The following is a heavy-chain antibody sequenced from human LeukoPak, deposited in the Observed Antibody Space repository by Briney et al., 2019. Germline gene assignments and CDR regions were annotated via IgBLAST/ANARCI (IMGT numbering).Heavy chain of an antibody. CDR2: ISSSSSTI. J-gene: IGHJ6*02. CDR1: GFTFSSYS. D-gene: IGHD4-17*01. Sequence: PGGSLRLSCAASGFTFSSYSMNWVRQAPGKGLEWVSYISSSSSTIYYADSVKGRFTISRDNSKNTLYLQMNSLRAEDTAVYYCAKDRGNYGDYPLCMGVWGQGTTVTVSS. V-gene: IGHV3-48*01. CDR3: AKDRGNYGDYPLCMGV.